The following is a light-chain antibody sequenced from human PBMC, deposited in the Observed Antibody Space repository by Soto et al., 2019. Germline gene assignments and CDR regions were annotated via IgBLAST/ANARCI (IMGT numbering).Light chain of an antibody. CDR3: QQYSSPTWT. CDR1: QTINSW. Sequence: DIQMTQSPSTLSASVGDTVTITCRASQTINSWLAWYQHKPGKAPKLLIYKASGLESGVPSRFSGSGSGTEFTLTISSLQPDDFSTYYCQQYSSPTWTFXQGTKADIK. CDR2: KAS. J-gene: IGKJ1*01. V-gene: IGKV1-5*03.